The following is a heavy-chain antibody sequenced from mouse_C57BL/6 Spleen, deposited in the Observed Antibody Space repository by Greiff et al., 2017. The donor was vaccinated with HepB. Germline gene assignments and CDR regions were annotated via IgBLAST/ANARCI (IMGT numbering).Heavy chain of an antibody. D-gene: IGHD3-2*02. Sequence: QVQLQQPGTELVKPGASVKLSCKASGYTFTSYWMHWVKQRPGQGLEWIGNINPSNGGTNYNKKFKSKATLTADKSSSTAYMQLSSLTSEDSAVYYCARASGYYAMDYWGQGTSVTVSS. CDR3: ARASGYYAMDY. CDR2: INPSNGGT. V-gene: IGHV1-53*01. CDR1: GYTFTSYW. J-gene: IGHJ4*01.